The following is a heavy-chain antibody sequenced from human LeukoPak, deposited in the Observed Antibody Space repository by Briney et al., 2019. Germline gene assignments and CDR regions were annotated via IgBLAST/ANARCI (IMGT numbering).Heavy chain of an antibody. CDR3: ARETYGDYESYFDF. J-gene: IGHJ4*02. D-gene: IGHD4-17*01. CDR2: ISSSGSYI. CDR1: GFTFSLYS. V-gene: IGHV3-21*01. Sequence: GGSLRLSCAASGFTFSLYSMNWVRQAPGKGLEWVSSISSSGSYIYYADSVRGRFTISRDNAKNSLYVQMNSLRAEDTAVYYCARETYGDYESYFDFWGQGTLVTVSS.